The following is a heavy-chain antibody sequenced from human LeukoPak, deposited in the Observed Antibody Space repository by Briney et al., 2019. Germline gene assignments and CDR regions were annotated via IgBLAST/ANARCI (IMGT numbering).Heavy chain of an antibody. V-gene: IGHV3-30-3*01. CDR1: GFTFSSYA. CDR2: ISYDGSNK. J-gene: IGHJ6*02. Sequence: GGSLRLSCAASGFTFSSYAMHWVRQAPGKGLEWVAVISYDGSNKYYADSVKGRFTISRDNSKNTLYLQMNSLRAEDTAVYYCARKNSLGYCSGGSCYSLYYYYYYGMDVWGQGTTVTVSS. CDR3: ARKNSLGYCSGGSCYSLYYYYYYGMDV. D-gene: IGHD2-15*01.